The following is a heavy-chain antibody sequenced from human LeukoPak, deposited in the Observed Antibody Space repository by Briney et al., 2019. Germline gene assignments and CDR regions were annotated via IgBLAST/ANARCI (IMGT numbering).Heavy chain of an antibody. J-gene: IGHJ4*02. V-gene: IGHV4-59*01. CDR2: IYYSGST. D-gene: IGHD2-15*01. Sequence: SETLSLTCTVSGGSISSYYWSWIRQPPGKGLEWIGYIYYSGSTNYNPSPKSRVTISVDTSKNQFSLKLSSVTAADTAVYYCARECCSGGSCYSCHWGQGTLVTVSS. CDR1: GGSISSYY. CDR3: ARECCSGGSCYSCH.